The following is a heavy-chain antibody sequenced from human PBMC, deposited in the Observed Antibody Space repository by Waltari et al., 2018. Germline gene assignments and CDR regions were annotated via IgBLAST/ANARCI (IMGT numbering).Heavy chain of an antibody. Sequence: QVQLVQSGAEVKKPGASVKVSCKASGYTFTGYYMHWVRPAPGQGLEGMGLTNPNSSGTSCAQKFQGRVTMTRDTSISTAYMELSRLRSDDTAVYYCARDRRVGVRVRAFDIWGQGTMVTVSS. CDR3: ARDRRVGVRVRAFDI. V-gene: IGHV1-2*02. D-gene: IGHD1-26*01. CDR2: TNPNSSGT. CDR1: GYTFTGYY. J-gene: IGHJ3*02.